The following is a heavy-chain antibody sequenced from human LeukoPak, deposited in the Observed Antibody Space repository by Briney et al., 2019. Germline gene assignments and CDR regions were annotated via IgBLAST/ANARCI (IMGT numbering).Heavy chain of an antibody. J-gene: IGHJ6*03. CDR1: GFTFSSYA. D-gene: IGHD4-17*01. CDR3: ARTDYGDYIRLGYYYYMDV. V-gene: IGHV3-23*01. CDR2: ISGSGGST. Sequence: PGGSLRLSCAASGFTFSSYAMSWVRQAPGKGLEWVSAISGSGGSTYYADSVKGRFTISRDNSKNTLYLQMNSLRAEDTAVYYCARTDYGDYIRLGYYYYMDVWGKGTTVTVSS.